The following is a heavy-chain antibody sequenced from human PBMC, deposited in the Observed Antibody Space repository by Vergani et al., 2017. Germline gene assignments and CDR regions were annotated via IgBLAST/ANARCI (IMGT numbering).Heavy chain of an antibody. Sequence: QVQLQESGPGLVKPSETLSLTCTVSGGSISSYYWSWIRQPPGKGLEWIGYIYYSGSTNYNPSLKSRVTISVDTSKNQFPLKLSSVTAADTAVYYCASGGNGPVDYWGQGTLVTVSS. CDR3: ASGGNGPVDY. CDR1: GGSISSYY. D-gene: IGHD3-16*01. J-gene: IGHJ4*02. CDR2: IYYSGST. V-gene: IGHV4-59*01.